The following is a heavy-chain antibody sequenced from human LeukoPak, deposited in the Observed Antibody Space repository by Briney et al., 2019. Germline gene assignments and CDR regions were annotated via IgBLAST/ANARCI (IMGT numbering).Heavy chain of an antibody. CDR3: ASFGISWRSSY. V-gene: IGHV3-74*01. J-gene: IGHJ4*02. CDR1: GFTYSTHA. CDR2: ISDDGSYT. D-gene: IGHD2-21*01. Sequence: GGSLRPSCAASGFTYSTHAMTWVRQAPGNGLVWVSRISDDGSYTSNVDSVKGRFTISRDNVNNMLYLHMNSLRAEDTAVYYCASFGISWRSSYWGQGTLVTVSS.